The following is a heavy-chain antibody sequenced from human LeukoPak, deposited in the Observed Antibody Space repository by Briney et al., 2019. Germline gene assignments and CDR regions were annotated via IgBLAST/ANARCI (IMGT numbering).Heavy chain of an antibody. CDR1: GGSITSSSYY. Sequence: PSETLSLTCTVSGGSITSSSYYWAWIRQPPGRGLEWVGSILSSGASSGDTYYSPSLMGRVTMSMDTFQNQFSLKLSSVTAADTAVYYCASTGIAAAGSFDYWGQGTLVTVSS. CDR3: ASTGIAAAGSFDY. CDR2: ILSSGASSGDT. J-gene: IGHJ4*02. V-gene: IGHV4-39*01. D-gene: IGHD6-13*01.